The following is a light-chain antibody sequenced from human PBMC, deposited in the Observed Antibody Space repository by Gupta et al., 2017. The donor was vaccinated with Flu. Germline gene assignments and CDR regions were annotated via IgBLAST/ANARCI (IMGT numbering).Light chain of an antibody. J-gene: IGLJ3*02. Sequence: QSLLIQPPSVSGAPGQRVTISCPGSSSNIGADFDVHWYQQIPGVAPRLLIFGNFKRASVVPDRFSGSKSGTSASLTITGLQAEDEAIYYCQSSDSRLSDSLFGGGTKLTVL. CDR2: GNF. V-gene: IGLV1-40*01. CDR1: SSNIGADFD. CDR3: QSSDSRLSDSL.